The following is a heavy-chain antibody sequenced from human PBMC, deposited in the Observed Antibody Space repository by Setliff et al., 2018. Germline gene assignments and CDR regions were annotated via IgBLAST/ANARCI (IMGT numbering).Heavy chain of an antibody. CDR1: GDSISSRTYY. Sequence: SETLSLTCTVSGDSISSRTYYWSWIRQPAGKGLEWIGHIYTSWSTISNPSLKSRVTISINTSKKQFSLMMNSVTAADTGVYFCARVVPTARRGRLYYYYMDVWDKGATVTVSS. CDR3: ARVVPTARRGRLYYYYMDV. V-gene: IGHV4-61*09. D-gene: IGHD1-1*01. CDR2: IYTSWST. J-gene: IGHJ6*03.